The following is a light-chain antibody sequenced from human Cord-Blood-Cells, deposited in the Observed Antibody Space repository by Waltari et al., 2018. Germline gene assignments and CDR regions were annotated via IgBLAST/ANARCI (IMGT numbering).Light chain of an antibody. V-gene: IGKV3-20*01. CDR2: GAS. CDR3: QQYGSSLFT. CDR1: QSVSSSY. J-gene: IGKJ3*01. Sequence: EIVLTQSPGTLSLSPGERATLSCRASQSVSSSYLAWYQQKPGQAPRRLIYGASSRATGIPDRFSGSGSGTDFTLTIGRLEPEDFAGYYCQQYGSSLFTFGPGTKVDIK.